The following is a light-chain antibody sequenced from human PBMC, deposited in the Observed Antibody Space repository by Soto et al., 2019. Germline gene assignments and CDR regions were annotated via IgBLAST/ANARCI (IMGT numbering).Light chain of an antibody. J-gene: IGKJ4*01. CDR2: DAS. V-gene: IGKV3-11*01. CDR3: QQRSNWPPT. Sequence: EIVLTQSPATLSFSPGERATLSCRASQSVSSYLAWYHQKPGQAPRLLIYDASTRATGIPDRFSGSGSGTDFTLTISSLEPEDFAVYYCQQRSNWPPTFGGGTKVEIK. CDR1: QSVSSY.